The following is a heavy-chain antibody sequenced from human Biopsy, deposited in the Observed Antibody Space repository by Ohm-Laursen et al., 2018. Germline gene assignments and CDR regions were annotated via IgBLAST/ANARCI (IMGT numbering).Heavy chain of an antibody. CDR1: GDSFTSYA. CDR3: ARGEGSSWFDP. CDR2: IIPIPNVA. Sequence: GASVKVSCKVSGDSFTSYAIGWVRQAPGQGLEWMGGIIPIPNVATYAQKFQGRITITAGESTSTAYMELSSLTSDDTAVYFCARGEGSSWFDPWGHGTLVTVSS. V-gene: IGHV1-69*10. D-gene: IGHD1-26*01. J-gene: IGHJ5*02.